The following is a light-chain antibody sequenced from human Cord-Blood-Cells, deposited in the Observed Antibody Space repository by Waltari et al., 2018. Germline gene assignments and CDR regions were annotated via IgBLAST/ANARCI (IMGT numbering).Light chain of an antibody. CDR3: SSYTSSSTQV. CDR2: DVS. V-gene: IGLV2-14*01. J-gene: IGLJ2*01. Sequence: QSALTQPASVSGSPGQSITISCTGTSSDVGGYNYVSWYQQHPGKAPKLMIYDVSKRPSGFSNRFSGSKSGSTASLTISGLQAEDEADYYCSSYTSSSTQVFGGGTKLTVL. CDR1: SSDVGGYNY.